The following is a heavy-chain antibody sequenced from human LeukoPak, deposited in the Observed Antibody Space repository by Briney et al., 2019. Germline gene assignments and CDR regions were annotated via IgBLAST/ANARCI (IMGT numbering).Heavy chain of an antibody. V-gene: IGHV6-1*01. J-gene: IGHJ4*02. CDR3: ARYGGSSQPTVFDH. CDR2: TYYRSKWFN. D-gene: IGHD2-15*01. CDR1: GDSVSSNRAT. Sequence: SQTLSLTCAISGDSVSSNRATWNWIRQSPARGLEWLGRTYYRSKWFNDYALSVKSRLTINPGTSKNQFSLLLDSVTPEDTAVYYCARYGGSSQPTVFDHWGQGTLVTVSS.